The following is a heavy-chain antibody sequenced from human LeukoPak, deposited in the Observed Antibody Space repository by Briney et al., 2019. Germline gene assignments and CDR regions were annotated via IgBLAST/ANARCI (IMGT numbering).Heavy chain of an antibody. Sequence: PSETLSLTLPFSVTTFSSYYWGSIRQPPGKGLEWIGEVNHSGYTNDNPSLKSPVTISVDTSKNHFSLRLRSVTAADTAVYFCARKTGGHDFWGQGTLVTVSS. CDR1: VTTFSSYY. CDR2: VNHSGYT. J-gene: IGHJ4*02. V-gene: IGHV4-34*01. CDR3: ARKTGGHDF. D-gene: IGHD7-27*01.